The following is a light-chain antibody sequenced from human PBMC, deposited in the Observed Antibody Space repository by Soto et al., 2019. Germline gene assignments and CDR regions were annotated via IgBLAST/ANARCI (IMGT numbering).Light chain of an antibody. Sequence: DIQMSRSPSTLSASVGDRVAITCRASQSISSWLAWYQQKPGKAPKLLIYKASTLKSGVPSRFSGSGSGTEFTLTISSLQPDDFATYSCQHYNSYSEAFGQGTKVDIK. CDR1: QSISSW. CDR3: QHYNSYSEA. J-gene: IGKJ1*01. CDR2: KAS. V-gene: IGKV1-5*03.